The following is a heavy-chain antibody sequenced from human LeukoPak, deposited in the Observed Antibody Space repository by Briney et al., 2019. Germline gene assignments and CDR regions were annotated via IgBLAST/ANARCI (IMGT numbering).Heavy chain of an antibody. V-gene: IGHV3-66*01. J-gene: IGHJ4*02. Sequence: GGSLRLSCAASGFTFSNAWMSWVRQAPGKGLEWVSVIYSGGSTYYADSVKGRFTISRDSSKNTLYLQMNSLRAEDTAVYYCARDKDLLNFDYWGQGTLVTVSS. CDR3: ARDKDLLNFDY. D-gene: IGHD2-8*02. CDR1: GFTFSNAW. CDR2: IYSGGST.